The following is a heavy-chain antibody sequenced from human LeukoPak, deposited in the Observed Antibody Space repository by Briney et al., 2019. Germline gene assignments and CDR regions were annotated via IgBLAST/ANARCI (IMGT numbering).Heavy chain of an antibody. Sequence: SETLSLTCTFSGGSISSYYWSWIRQPPGKGLEWIGYIYYSGSTNYNPSLKSRVTISVDTSKNQFSLKLSSVTAADTAVYYCARHVRTYYYDSSGGYYYYYGMDVWGQGTTVTVSS. V-gene: IGHV4-59*08. CDR2: IYYSGST. CDR3: ARHVRTYYYDSSGGYYYYYGMDV. J-gene: IGHJ6*02. CDR1: GGSISSYY. D-gene: IGHD3-22*01.